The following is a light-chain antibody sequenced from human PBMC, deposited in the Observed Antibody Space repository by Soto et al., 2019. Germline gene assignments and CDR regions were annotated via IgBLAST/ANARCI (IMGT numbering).Light chain of an antibody. CDR3: QHYGGSFI. Sequence: EIVLTQSPGTLSLSPGERATLSCRASQSVSTYLAWYQQKPGQSPRLLIYDTSKRATGIPDRFSGSGSGTDFTLSISRLEPEDFAVYYCQHYGGSFIFGPGTKVDFK. CDR1: QSVSTY. CDR2: DTS. V-gene: IGKV3-20*01. J-gene: IGKJ3*01.